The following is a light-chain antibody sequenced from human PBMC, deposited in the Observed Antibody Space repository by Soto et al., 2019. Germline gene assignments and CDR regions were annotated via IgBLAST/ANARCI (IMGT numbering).Light chain of an antibody. V-gene: IGKV3-11*01. Sequence: EIVLTQSPATLSSFPGDRVTLSCRASQYINTRLAWYQHRPGQAPRLLIYQTSIRAAGIPAMFSASGSGTDFTRTISDVQPEDFALYYCHQRQSWPRTFGQGTKVDI. CDR1: QYINTR. CDR3: HQRQSWPRT. J-gene: IGKJ1*01. CDR2: QTS.